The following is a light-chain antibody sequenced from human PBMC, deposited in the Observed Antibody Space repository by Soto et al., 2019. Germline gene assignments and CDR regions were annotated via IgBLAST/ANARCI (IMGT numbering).Light chain of an antibody. J-gene: IGKJ1*01. V-gene: IGKV3-20*01. CDR1: QRVSSTY. CDR3: QQFGGSSRT. Sequence: EITLAHSLATLSFSPGERATLSCWASQRVSSTYLAWYQQKPGQAPRLLIYGASFRATGIPARFSGSGSGTDFTLTISRLEPEDFAVYYCQQFGGSSRTFGQGTKVDIK. CDR2: GAS.